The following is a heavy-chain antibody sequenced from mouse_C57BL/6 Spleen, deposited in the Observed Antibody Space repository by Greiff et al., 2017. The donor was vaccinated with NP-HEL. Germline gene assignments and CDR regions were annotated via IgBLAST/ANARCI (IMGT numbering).Heavy chain of an antibody. D-gene: IGHD2-4*01. CDR2: IYPGDGDT. Sequence: QVQLQQSGPELVKPGASVKISCKASGYAFSSSWMNWVKQRPGTGLEWIGRIYPGDGDTNYNGKFKGKATLTADKSSSTAYMQLSSLTSEDSAVYFCASGDYDGFAYWGQGTLVTVSA. CDR3: ASGDYDGFAY. J-gene: IGHJ3*01. V-gene: IGHV1-82*01. CDR1: GYAFSSSW.